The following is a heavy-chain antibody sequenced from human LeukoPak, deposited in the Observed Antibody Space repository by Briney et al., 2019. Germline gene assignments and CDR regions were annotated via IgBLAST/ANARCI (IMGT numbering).Heavy chain of an antibody. CDR1: GFTFRNYA. CDR2: ISGSGTNT. Sequence: GGSLRLSCAASGFTFRNYAMSWVRQAPGKGLEWVSTISGSGTNTYYADSVKGRFTISRDNSKNTLYLLMNSLRVEDTAVYYCAKGRHLLQDGLDYWGQGTLVTVSS. J-gene: IGHJ4*02. D-gene: IGHD1-1*01. CDR3: AKGRHLLQDGLDY. V-gene: IGHV3-23*01.